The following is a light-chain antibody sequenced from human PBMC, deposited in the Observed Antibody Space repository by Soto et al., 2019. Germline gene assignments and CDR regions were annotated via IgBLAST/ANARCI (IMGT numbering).Light chain of an antibody. J-gene: IGKJ1*01. CDR1: QSISSW. CDR3: QQSNNYPRP. CDR2: EAS. Sequence: DIQMTQSPSTLSASVGDRVTITCRASQSISSWLAWYQQKPGKAPKLLIYEASNLESGVPSRFNGSGSGTEFTLTISRLQPDDFATYYCQQSNNYPRPFGQGTKVEIK. V-gene: IGKV1-5*03.